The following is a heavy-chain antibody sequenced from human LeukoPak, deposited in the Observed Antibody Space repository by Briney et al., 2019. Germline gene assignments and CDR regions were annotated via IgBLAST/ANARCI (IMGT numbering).Heavy chain of an antibody. D-gene: IGHD1-26*01. Sequence: SVKVSCKASGATFTSYAISWVRQAPGQGLEWMGGIIPIFGTANYAQKFQGRVTITADESTSTAYMELSSLRSEDTAVYYCALGGSPLPGYFDYWGQGNLVTVSS. J-gene: IGHJ4*02. CDR2: IIPIFGTA. V-gene: IGHV1-69*01. CDR3: ALGGSPLPGYFDY. CDR1: GATFTSYA.